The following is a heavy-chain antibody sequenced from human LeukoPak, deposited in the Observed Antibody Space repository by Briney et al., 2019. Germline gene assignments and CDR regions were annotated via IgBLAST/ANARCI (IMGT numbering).Heavy chain of an antibody. J-gene: IGHJ4*02. Sequence: GGSLRLSCAASGFSFRSYSMNWVRQAPGKGLEWVSFISSSSTYIYYADSMKGRFTISRDNAKNSLFLQMNSLRAEDMAVYYCAKELLSHFDYWGQGTLVTASS. V-gene: IGHV3-21*01. CDR2: ISSSSTYI. CDR1: GFSFRSYS. CDR3: AKELLSHFDY. D-gene: IGHD2-15*01.